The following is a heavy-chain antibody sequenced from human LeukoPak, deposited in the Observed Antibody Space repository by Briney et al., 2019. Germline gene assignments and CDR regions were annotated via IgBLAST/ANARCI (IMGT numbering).Heavy chain of an antibody. CDR3: VRAARESPDNYYYGLDA. J-gene: IGHJ6*02. CDR2: TRNKPKRYTT. Sequence: GGSLRLSCAASGFTFSDHYMDWVRQAPGKGLEWVGRTRNKPKRYTTEYAASVKGRFTISRDDPKNSLYLQMNSLKNEDTAVYYCVRAARESPDNYYYGLDAWGQGTTVTVSS. V-gene: IGHV3-72*01. CDR1: GFTFSDHY.